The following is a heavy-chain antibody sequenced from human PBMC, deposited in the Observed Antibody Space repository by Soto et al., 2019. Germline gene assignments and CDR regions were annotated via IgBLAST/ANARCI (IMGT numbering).Heavy chain of an antibody. CDR3: GRDHSGSGYYVDWIDP. J-gene: IGHJ5*02. CDR1: GYTFSGHA. CDR2: INAGNSKT. Sequence: QVHFVQSGAEVKKPGASVKVSCKTSGYTFSGHAIHWLRQAPGQRPEWLGWINAGNSKTYYSEKFEGRVTFTRDTVATTVNMELTSLTSEDTAVYYCGRDHSGSGYYVDWIDPWGQGTLVTVSS. V-gene: IGHV1-3*01. D-gene: IGHD5-12*01.